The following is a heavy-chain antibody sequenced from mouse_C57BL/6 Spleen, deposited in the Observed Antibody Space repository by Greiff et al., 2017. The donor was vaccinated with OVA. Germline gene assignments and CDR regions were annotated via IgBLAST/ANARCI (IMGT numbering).Heavy chain of an antibody. CDR1: GYTFTSYW. D-gene: IGHD2-1*01. CDR2: IYPGSGST. J-gene: IGHJ4*01. Sequence: QVQLKQPGAELVKPGASVKMSCKASGYTFTSYWITWVKQRPGQGLEWIGDIYPGSGSTNYNEKFKSKATLTVDTSSSTAYMQLSSLTSEDSAVYYCAREGGKRGDYYAMDYWGQGTSVTVSS. V-gene: IGHV1-55*01. CDR3: AREGGKRGDYYAMDY.